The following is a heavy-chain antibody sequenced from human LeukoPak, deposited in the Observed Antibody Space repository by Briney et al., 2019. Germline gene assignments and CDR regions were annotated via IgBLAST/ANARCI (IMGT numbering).Heavy chain of an antibody. D-gene: IGHD2-2*01. J-gene: IGHJ4*02. CDR2: ISGSGGST. V-gene: IGHV3-23*01. CDR1: GFTFRSYA. Sequence: GGSLRLSCAVSGFTFRSYAMSWVRQAPRKGLEWVSAISGSGGSTYYADSVKGRFTISRDNSKNTLYLQMNSLRAEDTAVYYRAKGPVYCSSTSCPPDYWGQGTLVTVSS. CDR3: AKGPVYCSSTSCPPDY.